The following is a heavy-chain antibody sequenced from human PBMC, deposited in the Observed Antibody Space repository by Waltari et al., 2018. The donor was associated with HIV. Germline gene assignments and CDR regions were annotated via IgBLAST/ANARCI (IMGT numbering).Heavy chain of an antibody. Sequence: QAQLVQSGAEVKKPGASVKVSCKASGYTFTSPGYYVHWVRKAPGQGLEWMGWVNPNSGGTVYAQNFQGRVTMTRDTSISTAYMELSRLRSDDTAIYYCAVPWGMTEPTDYWGQGTLVTVSS. CDR2: VNPNSGGT. D-gene: IGHD3-16*01. J-gene: IGHJ4*02. V-gene: IGHV1-2*02. CDR1: GYTFTSPGYY. CDR3: AVPWGMTEPTDY.